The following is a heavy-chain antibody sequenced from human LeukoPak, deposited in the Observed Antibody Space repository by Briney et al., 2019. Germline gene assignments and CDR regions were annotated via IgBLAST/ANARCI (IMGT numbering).Heavy chain of an antibody. V-gene: IGHV4-34*01. CDR1: GGSFSGYH. Sequence: PSETLSLTCAVYGGSFSGYHWSWIRQPPGKGLEWIGEINHSGSTNYNPSLKSRVTISVDTSKNQFSLKLSSETAADTAVYYCARAGGPDYYYGMDVWGQGTTVTVSS. CDR3: ARAGGPDYYYGMDV. CDR2: INHSGST. J-gene: IGHJ6*02.